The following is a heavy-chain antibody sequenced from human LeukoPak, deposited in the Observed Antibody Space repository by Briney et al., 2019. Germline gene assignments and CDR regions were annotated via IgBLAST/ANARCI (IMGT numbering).Heavy chain of an antibody. CDR1: GFTFSSYA. D-gene: IGHD3-10*01. CDR3: AKDDPTLLWFGDDNQY. CDR2: ISGSGGST. Sequence: QPGGSLRLSCAASGFTFSSYAMSWVRQAPGKGLEWVSAISGSGGSTYYADSVKGRFTISRDNSKNTLYLQMNSLRAEDTAVYYCAKDDPTLLWFGDDNQYWGQGTLVTVSS. J-gene: IGHJ4*02. V-gene: IGHV3-23*01.